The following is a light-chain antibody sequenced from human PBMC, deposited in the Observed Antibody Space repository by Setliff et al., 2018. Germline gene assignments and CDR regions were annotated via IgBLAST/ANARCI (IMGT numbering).Light chain of an antibody. CDR3: CSYGGTLYV. CDR2: DVS. J-gene: IGLJ1*01. Sequence: QSALTQPRSVSGSPGQSVTISCTGTSSDVGGYNSVSWYQQHPDKPPKLIIYDVSTRPSGVPDRFSGSKSGNMASLTISGLQAEDEADYYCCSYGGTLYVFGTGTKVTVL. CDR1: SSDVGGYNS. V-gene: IGLV2-11*01.